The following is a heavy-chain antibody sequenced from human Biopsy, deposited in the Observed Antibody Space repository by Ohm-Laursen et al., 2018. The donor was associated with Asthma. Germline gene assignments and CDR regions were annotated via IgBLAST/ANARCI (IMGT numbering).Heavy chain of an antibody. Sequence: PSETLSLTWTVSGGSVSTGSYYWSWIRQPPGKGLEWLGYIYYTGSDNYNPSLKSRVTISVDTSKNQFSLRLNSVTAADTAVYYCARGPNYHGSGRAPIGMDVWGQGTTVTVFS. CDR3: ARGPNYHGSGRAPIGMDV. CDR1: GGSVSTGSYY. CDR2: IYYTGSD. V-gene: IGHV4-61*01. J-gene: IGHJ6*02. D-gene: IGHD3-10*01.